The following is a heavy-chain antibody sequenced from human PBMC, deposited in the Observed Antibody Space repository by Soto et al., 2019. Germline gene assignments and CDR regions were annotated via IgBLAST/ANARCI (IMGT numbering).Heavy chain of an antibody. CDR3: ARSGGSGYYSAHYYGMDV. D-gene: IGHD3-22*01. J-gene: IGHJ6*02. Sequence: QEQLVQSGAEVKKPGASVKISCKASGYTFNTYDINWVRQATGQRLEWMGWMNPESGSTGFAQSFQGRITLTRNTSLNTVYMEVSSLTNEDTAVYFCARSGGSGYYSAHYYGMDVWGPGTTVTVSS. CDR1: GYTFNTYD. CDR2: MNPESGST. V-gene: IGHV1-8*01.